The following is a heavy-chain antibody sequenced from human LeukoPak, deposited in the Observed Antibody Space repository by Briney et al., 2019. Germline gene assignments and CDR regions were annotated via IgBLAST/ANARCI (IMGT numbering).Heavy chain of an antibody. D-gene: IGHD5-18*01. V-gene: IGHV5-51*01. CDR3: ARHDTDTAMVDY. CDR2: IYPGDSDT. Sequence: ESLKIYCKGSGYSLTRYWIGWVRQIPGKGLELMGIIYPGDSDTRYSPSFQGQVTISADKSISTAYLQWSSLKASDTAMYYCARHDTDTAMVDYWGQGTLVTVSS. J-gene: IGHJ4*02. CDR1: GYSLTRYW.